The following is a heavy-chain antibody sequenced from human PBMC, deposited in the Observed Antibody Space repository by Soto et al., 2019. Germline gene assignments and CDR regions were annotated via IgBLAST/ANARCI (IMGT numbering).Heavy chain of an antibody. CDR2: ISGSGGST. V-gene: IGHV3-23*01. CDR3: AEGYPGRDGMGV. CDR1: GFTFSSYA. J-gene: IGHJ6*02. Sequence: EVQLLESGGGLVQPGESLRLSCAASGFTFSSYAMSWVRQAPGKGLEWVSAISGSGGSTYYADSVKGRFTISRENSKNTQDLQMNSLSSEETAVYYCAEGYPGRDGMGVWGQGTTVTVSS. D-gene: IGHD5-18*01.